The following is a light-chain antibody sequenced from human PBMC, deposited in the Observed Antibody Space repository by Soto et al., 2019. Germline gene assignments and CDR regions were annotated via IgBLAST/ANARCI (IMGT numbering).Light chain of an antibody. Sequence: DIQMTQSPSTLSASVGDRVTITCRASQTISTWLAWYQQKPGKAPKLLIYKASSLQSGVPSRFSGNGSGTEFTLTISSLHPDDFATYYCQQYTNYRTFGQGTKVEIK. CDR2: KAS. J-gene: IGKJ1*01. V-gene: IGKV1-5*03. CDR3: QQYTNYRT. CDR1: QTISTW.